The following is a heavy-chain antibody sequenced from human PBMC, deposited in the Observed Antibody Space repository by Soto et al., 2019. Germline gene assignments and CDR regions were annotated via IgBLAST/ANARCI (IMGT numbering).Heavy chain of an antibody. D-gene: IGHD3-22*01. J-gene: IGHJ4*02. CDR3: ARCNYYDSSGYNSLFDQ. V-gene: IGHV2-5*01. CDR1: RFSLSTSGVG. Sequence: SGPTLVNPTQTLTLTCTFSRFSLSTSGVGVGWIRQPPGKALEGLAVIYWNDDKRYSPSLKSRLTITKDTSKNQVVLTMTNMDPVDTATYYCARCNYYDSSGYNSLFDQWGQGTPVTVSS. CDR2: IYWNDDK.